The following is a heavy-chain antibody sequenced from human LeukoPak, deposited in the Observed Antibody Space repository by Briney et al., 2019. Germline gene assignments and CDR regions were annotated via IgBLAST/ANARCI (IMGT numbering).Heavy chain of an antibody. CDR2: INPNSGGT. D-gene: IGHD3-10*01. J-gene: IGHJ4*02. Sequence: GASVKVSCKASGYTFTGYYMHWVRQAPGQGLEWMGWINPNSGGTNYAQKFQGRVTMTRDTSISTAYMELSRLRSDDTAVYYCARGSRRTGSMVRGVSDFDYWGQGTLVTVSP. CDR3: ARGSRRTGSMVRGVSDFDY. V-gene: IGHV1-2*02. CDR1: GYTFTGYY.